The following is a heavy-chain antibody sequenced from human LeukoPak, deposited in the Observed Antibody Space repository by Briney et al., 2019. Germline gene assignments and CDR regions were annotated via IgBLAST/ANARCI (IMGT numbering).Heavy chain of an antibody. J-gene: IGHJ4*02. Sequence: SETLSLTRTVACDSISSGGYCCSWIRQHPGKGLEWIGYIYYSGSTYYNPSLESRVTISVDTSKNQFSLRLSSVTAADTAVYYYARGIQLWAGDFDYWGQGTLVTVSS. CDR2: IYYSGST. CDR1: CDSISSGGYC. V-gene: IGHV4-31*03. D-gene: IGHD5-18*01. CDR3: ARGIQLWAGDFDY.